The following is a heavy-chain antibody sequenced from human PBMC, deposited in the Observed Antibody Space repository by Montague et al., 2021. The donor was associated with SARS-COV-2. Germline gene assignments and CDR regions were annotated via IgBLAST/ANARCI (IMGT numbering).Heavy chain of an antibody. Sequence: SETLSLTCTVSGGSVSSSSYYWGWLRHPPGKGLEWIGSSYYSGSTHYNPSLQSRVTVSGDTSKNQLSLKLSTVTAADMAVYDCARRGDDGGPRFDYWGQGTLVSVSS. CDR2: SYYSGST. V-gene: IGHV4-39*01. CDR3: ARRGDDGGPRFDY. J-gene: IGHJ4*02. D-gene: IGHD4-23*01. CDR1: GGSVSSSSYY.